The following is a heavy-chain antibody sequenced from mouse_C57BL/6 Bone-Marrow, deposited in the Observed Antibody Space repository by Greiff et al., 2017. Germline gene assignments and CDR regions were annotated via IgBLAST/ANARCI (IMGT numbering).Heavy chain of an antibody. D-gene: IGHD1-1*01. CDR1: GYTFTSYW. J-gene: IGHJ4*01. CDR3: ESRGNYYDSSFYAMDY. Sequence: VQLQQPGAELVKPGASVKMSCKASGYTFTSYWIPWVKQRPGQGLEWIGEIYPGSGSTNYNEKFKSKATLTVDPSYSTAYLQLSSLTSEDSAVXSCESRGNYYDSSFYAMDYWGQGTSVTVSS. CDR2: IYPGSGST. V-gene: IGHV1-55*01.